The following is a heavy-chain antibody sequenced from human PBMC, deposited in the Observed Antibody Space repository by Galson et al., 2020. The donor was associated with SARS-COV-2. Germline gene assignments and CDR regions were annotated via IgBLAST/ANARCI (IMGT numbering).Heavy chain of an antibody. Sequence: ETSETLSLTCTVSGGSISSGDYYWSWIRQPPGKGLEWIGYIYYSESTYYNPSLKSRVTISVDTSKNQFSLKLSSVTAADTAVYYCARVHCGGDCYSIWNLADWYFDLWGRGTLVTVSS. CDR1: GGSISSGDYY. CDR3: ARVHCGGDCYSIWNLADWYFDL. D-gene: IGHD2-21*02. V-gene: IGHV4-30-4*01. J-gene: IGHJ2*01. CDR2: IYYSEST.